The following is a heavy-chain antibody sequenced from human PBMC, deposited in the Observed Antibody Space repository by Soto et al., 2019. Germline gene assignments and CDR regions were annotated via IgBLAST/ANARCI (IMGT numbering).Heavy chain of an antibody. CDR1: GFSLDTRTAG. V-gene: IGHV2-5*02. CDR3: AHIMITFGGVIGLDAFDI. CDR2: IYWDDDK. J-gene: IGHJ3*02. D-gene: IGHD3-16*02. Sequence: QITLKESGPTLVEPTQTLTLTCTFSGFSLDTRTAGVGWIRQPPGKALEWVAIIYWDDDKRYSPSLRSRLAITKDTYKNQVVLTMTSLDPVDTGTYCCAHIMITFGGVIGLDAFDIWGQGTMVTVSS.